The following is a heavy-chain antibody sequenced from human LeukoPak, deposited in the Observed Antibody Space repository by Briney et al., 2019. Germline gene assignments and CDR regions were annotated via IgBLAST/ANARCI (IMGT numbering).Heavy chain of an antibody. CDR3: AKDSYTSPDY. CDR2: IRFDGSNK. Sequence: GGSLRLSCAASGFTFSDYYMSWIRQAPGRGLEWVAFIRFDGSNKYYADSVKGRFTICRDNSKNTLYLQMNSLRAEDTAVYYCAKDSYTSPDYWGQGTLVTVSS. J-gene: IGHJ4*02. V-gene: IGHV3-30*02. D-gene: IGHD2-2*01. CDR1: GFTFSDYY.